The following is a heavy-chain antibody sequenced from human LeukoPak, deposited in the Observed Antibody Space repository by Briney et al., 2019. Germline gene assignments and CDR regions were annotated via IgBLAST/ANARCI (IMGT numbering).Heavy chain of an antibody. CDR1: GFTFSIHW. Sequence: GGSLRLSCVASGFTFSIHWMTWVRQAPGKGLEWVATIKPDGNDKFFVDSVKGRFTISRDNAKTSLFLQMNSLRAEDTAVYYCAKDAYYYDRGIDYWGQGTLVTVSS. V-gene: IGHV3-7*03. CDR3: AKDAYYYDRGIDY. J-gene: IGHJ4*02. D-gene: IGHD3-22*01. CDR2: IKPDGNDK.